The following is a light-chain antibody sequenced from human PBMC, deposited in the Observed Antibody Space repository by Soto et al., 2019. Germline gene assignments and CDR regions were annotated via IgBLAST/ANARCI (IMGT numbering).Light chain of an antibody. Sequence: QSALTQPASVSGSPGQSITISCTGTSSDVGGYNYVSWYQHPPGKAPKLIIYDVSNRPSGVSYRSSGSKSGNTASLTISGLQPEDEADYYCSSYTTSNTRQIVFGTGTKVTVL. CDR2: DVS. CDR3: SSYTTSNTRQIV. CDR1: SSDVGGYNY. V-gene: IGLV2-14*03. J-gene: IGLJ1*01.